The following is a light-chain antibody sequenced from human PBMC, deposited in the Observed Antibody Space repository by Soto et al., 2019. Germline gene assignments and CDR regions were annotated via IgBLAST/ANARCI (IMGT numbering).Light chain of an antibody. CDR2: KAS. CDR1: QSIDTS. Sequence: DIQMTQSPSTLSASIGDRVTITYRASQSIDTSLAWYQQKPGKAPKLLIYKASSLQSGVPSRFSGSGSGTEFTLTISSLQPDDFATYSCQHYNAYSRTFGQGTKVEVK. CDR3: QHYNAYSRT. V-gene: IGKV1-5*03. J-gene: IGKJ1*01.